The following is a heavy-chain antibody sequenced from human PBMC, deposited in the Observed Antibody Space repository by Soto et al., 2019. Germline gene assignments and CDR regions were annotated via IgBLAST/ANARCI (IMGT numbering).Heavy chain of an antibody. CDR3: ARSSTGWTLYYLDY. D-gene: IGHD6-19*01. J-gene: IGHJ4*02. CDR1: GGSISTYY. CDR2: IYYSGST. V-gene: IGHV4-59*01. Sequence: SETLSLTCPVSGGSISTYYWNWIRQPPGKRLEWIGYIYYSGSTNYNPSLKSRVTISLDTSKNQFSLKLSSVTAADTAVYYCARSSTGWTLYYLDYWGQGTLVTVSS.